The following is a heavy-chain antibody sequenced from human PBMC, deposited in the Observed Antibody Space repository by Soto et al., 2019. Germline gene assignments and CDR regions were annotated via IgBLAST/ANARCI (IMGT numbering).Heavy chain of an antibody. CDR3: ESESHYGSGSS. CDR2: IYYSGST. V-gene: IGHV4-30-4*01. CDR1: GGSISSGDYY. Sequence: PSETLSLTCTVSGGSISSGDYYWSWIRQPPGKGLEWIGYIYYSGSTYYNPSLKSRVTISVDTSKNQFSLKLSSVTAADTAVYYCESESHYGSGSSWGQGTLVTVSS. D-gene: IGHD3-10*01. J-gene: IGHJ5*02.